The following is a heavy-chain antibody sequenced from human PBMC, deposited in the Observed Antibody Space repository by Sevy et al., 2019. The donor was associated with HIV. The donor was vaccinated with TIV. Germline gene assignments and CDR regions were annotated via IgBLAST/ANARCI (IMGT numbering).Heavy chain of an antibody. Sequence: GGSLRLSCAASGFTFSSYGMHWVRQAPGKGLEWVAVIWYDGSNKYYADSVKGRFTISRDNSKNTRYLQMNSLRAEDTAVYYCARDSGSRGRAGYCSGGSCYPLGYYGMDVWGQGTTVTVSS. CDR2: IWYDGSNK. CDR3: ARDSGSRGRAGYCSGGSCYPLGYYGMDV. D-gene: IGHD2-15*01. CDR1: GFTFSSYG. J-gene: IGHJ6*02. V-gene: IGHV3-33*01.